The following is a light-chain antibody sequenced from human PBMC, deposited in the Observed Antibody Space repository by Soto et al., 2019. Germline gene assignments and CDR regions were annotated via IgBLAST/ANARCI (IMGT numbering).Light chain of an antibody. V-gene: IGKV3-20*01. J-gene: IGKJ4*01. CDR1: QRISSTY. CDR2: GAS. CDR3: QQYGRSPT. Sequence: EIVVTQSPGTLSLSPGERATLSCRASQRISSTYLAWYHHIPGQAPRLLIYGASNMATGIADRFNGSGTGTDFTLISSKLEPAAFAVYYCQQYGRSPTFGGGTKVEIK.